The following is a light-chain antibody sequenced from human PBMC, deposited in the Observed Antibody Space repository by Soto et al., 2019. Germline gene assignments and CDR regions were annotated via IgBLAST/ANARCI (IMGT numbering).Light chain of an antibody. CDR2: GTS. Sequence: EIRLTQSPPSLSAAGGDRVTITCRASQSITYLNWFQKKPGKGPKLLIYGTSTLVSGVPSRFSGSGSGTDFTLPISSLQPEDSATYYCQQAYSNIVTFGGGTKVEI. CDR1: QSITY. J-gene: IGKJ4*01. CDR3: QQAYSNIVT. V-gene: IGKV1-39*01.